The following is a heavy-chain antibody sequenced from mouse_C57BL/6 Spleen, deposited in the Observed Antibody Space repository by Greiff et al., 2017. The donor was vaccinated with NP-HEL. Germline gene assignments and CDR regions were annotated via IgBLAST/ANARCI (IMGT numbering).Heavy chain of an antibody. J-gene: IGHJ4*01. V-gene: IGHV1-80*01. CDR2: IYPGDGDT. CDR3: ARLYAMDY. CDR1: GYAFSSYW. Sequence: QVHVKQSGAELVKPGASVKISCKASGYAFSSYWMNWVKQRPGKGLEWIGQIYPGDGDTNYNGKFKGKATLTADKSSSTAYMQLSSLTSEDSAVYFCARLYAMDYWGQGTSVTVSS.